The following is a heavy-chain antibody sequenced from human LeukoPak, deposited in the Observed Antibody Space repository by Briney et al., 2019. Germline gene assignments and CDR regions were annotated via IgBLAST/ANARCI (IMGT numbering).Heavy chain of an antibody. J-gene: IGHJ4*02. D-gene: IGHD2-15*01. Sequence: PSETLSLTCTVSGGSVSDYYWSWIRQPPGKGLEWIGYFYYRGSTNYNPSLKSRVTMSVDTSKNQFSLKLSSVTAADTAVYYCAIEHRRYCSGGSCYSFDYWGQGTLVTVSS. V-gene: IGHV4-59*02. CDR2: FYYRGST. CDR3: AIEHRRYCSGGSCYSFDY. CDR1: GGSVSDYY.